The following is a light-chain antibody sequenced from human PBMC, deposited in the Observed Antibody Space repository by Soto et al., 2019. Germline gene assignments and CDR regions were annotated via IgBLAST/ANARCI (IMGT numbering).Light chain of an antibody. CDR3: QQYNYWPALT. CDR1: QSVGSN. J-gene: IGKJ4*01. Sequence: ETVMTQSPATLSVSPGERATLSCRASQSVGSNVAWYQQKPGQAPRLLIHAASTRATGIPTRFSGSGSGTEFTLTINRLQSEDFAVYYCQQYNYWPALTFGGGTKVEMK. CDR2: AAS. V-gene: IGKV3-15*01.